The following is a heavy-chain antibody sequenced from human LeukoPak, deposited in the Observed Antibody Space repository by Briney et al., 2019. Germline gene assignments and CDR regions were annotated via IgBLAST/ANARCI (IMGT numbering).Heavy chain of an antibody. CDR2: ISGSVGST. V-gene: IGHV3-23*01. Sequence: PGRSLRLSCALSGLTFSSYGMGWVRHPPGKWMEWVSAISGSVGSTYYADSVKGRFTISRDNSKNTLYLQINSLRADDTAVYYCAKGNLRGPPPNIDYWGQGTLVTVSS. CDR1: GLTFSSYG. J-gene: IGHJ4*02. D-gene: IGHD5/OR15-5a*01. CDR3: AKGNLRGPPPNIDY.